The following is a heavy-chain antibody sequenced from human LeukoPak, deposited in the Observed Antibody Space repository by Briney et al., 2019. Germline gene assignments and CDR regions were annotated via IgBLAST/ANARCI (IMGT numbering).Heavy chain of an antibody. CDR2: IYYTGTT. J-gene: IGHJ4*02. CDR1: GGSISRSSYY. D-gene: IGHD5-24*01. Sequence: PSETLSLTCTVSGGSISRSSYYWGWIRQPPGKGLECIGSIYYTGTTYYNPSLKSRVTISVDTSKNQFFLKLRSVSAADTAVYYCARREMATLFYFDHWGQGTLVTVSS. CDR3: ARREMATLFYFDH. V-gene: IGHV4-39*01.